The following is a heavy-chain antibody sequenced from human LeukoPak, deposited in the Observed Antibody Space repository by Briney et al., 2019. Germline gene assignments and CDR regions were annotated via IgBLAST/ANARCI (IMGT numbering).Heavy chain of an antibody. CDR2: ISWNSGSI. Sequence: GRSLRLSCAASGFTFDDYAMHWVRQAPGKGLEWVSGISWNSGSIGYADSVKGRFTISRDNAKNSLYLQMNSLRAEDTALYYCAKDSGYGMDVWGQGTTVTVSS. D-gene: IGHD3-10*01. J-gene: IGHJ6*02. V-gene: IGHV3-9*01. CDR3: AKDSGYGMDV. CDR1: GFTFDDYA.